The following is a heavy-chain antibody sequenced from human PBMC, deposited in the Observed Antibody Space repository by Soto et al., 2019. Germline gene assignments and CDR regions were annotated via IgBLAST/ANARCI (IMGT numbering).Heavy chain of an antibody. V-gene: IGHV3-7*01. Sequence: GLSLSVSWAASGFTFSRYWMTGVRQAPGKGLEWVTDIKEDGSDKYYVDSVRGRFTLSRDNAKNSLYLQMNSLRVEDKAVYYCARDAVDYSSGWYARDYWGQGTVVGVSS. CDR1: GFTFSRYW. CDR2: IKEDGSDK. D-gene: IGHD6-19*01. CDR3: ARDAVDYSSGWYARDY. J-gene: IGHJ4*02.